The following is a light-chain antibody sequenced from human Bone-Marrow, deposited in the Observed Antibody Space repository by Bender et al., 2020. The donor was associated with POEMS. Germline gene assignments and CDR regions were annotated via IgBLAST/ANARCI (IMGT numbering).Light chain of an antibody. J-gene: IGLJ3*02. CDR1: SSDVGGYNF. CDR3: CSYAGSSTWV. CDR2: DVS. V-gene: IGLV2-14*03. Sequence: QSALTQPASVSGSPGRSITISCTGTSSDVGGYNFVSWYQQQPGKAPRLVIYDVSNRPSGVSYRFSGSKSGNTAFLTISGLQAEDEADYYCCSYAGSSTWVFGGGTKLTVL.